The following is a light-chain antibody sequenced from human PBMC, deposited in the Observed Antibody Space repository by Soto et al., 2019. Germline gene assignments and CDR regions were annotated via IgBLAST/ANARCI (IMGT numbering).Light chain of an antibody. V-gene: IGKV3-15*01. Sequence: EIVMTQSPATLSVSPGERATLSCRASQTVTSNLAWYQQKPGQAPRLLISGASTRATGIPARFSGSRSGTEFTLTISSLQSEDFAVYYCQQYNNWPPTFGQGTKVEIK. J-gene: IGKJ1*01. CDR3: QQYNNWPPT. CDR2: GAS. CDR1: QTVTSN.